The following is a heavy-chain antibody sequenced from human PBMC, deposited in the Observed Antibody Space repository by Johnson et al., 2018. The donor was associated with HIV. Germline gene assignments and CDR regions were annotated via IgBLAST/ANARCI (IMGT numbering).Heavy chain of an antibody. CDR1: GFTFSNYA. CDR2: IKQDGSEK. V-gene: IGHV3-7*01. D-gene: IGHD3-9*01. Sequence: VQLVESGGGVVQPGGSLRLSCAASGFTFSNYAMHWVRQAPGKGLEWVANIKQDGSEKYYVDSVKGRFTISRDNAKNSLYLQMNSLRAEDTAVYYCARGGVLRYFDWLFEDAFDIWGQGTMVTVSS. CDR3: ARGGVLRYFDWLFEDAFDI. J-gene: IGHJ3*02.